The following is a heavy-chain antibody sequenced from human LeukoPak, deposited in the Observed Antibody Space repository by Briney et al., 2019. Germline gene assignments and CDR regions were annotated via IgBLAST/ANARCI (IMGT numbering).Heavy chain of an antibody. V-gene: IGHV1-69*05. CDR3: ARARGNHYYDSSGYLDY. Sequence: ASVKVSCKASGCTFSSYAISWVRQAPGQGLEWMGRIIPIFGTANYAQKFQGRVTITTDESTSTAYMELSSLRSEDTAVYYCARARGNHYYDSSGYLDYWGQGTLVTVSS. CDR1: GCTFSSYA. CDR2: IIPIFGTA. J-gene: IGHJ4*02. D-gene: IGHD3-22*01.